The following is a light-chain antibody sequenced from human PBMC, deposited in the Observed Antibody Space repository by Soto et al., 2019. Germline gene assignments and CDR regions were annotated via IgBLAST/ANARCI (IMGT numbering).Light chain of an antibody. CDR1: QSVSSSY. CDR2: GAS. J-gene: IGKJ5*01. V-gene: IGKV3-20*01. CDR3: QHYGISPTTA. Sequence: EIGLTQSPGTLSLYTGERATLSCRASQSVSSSYLAWYQQKPGQAPRLLIYGASSRATGIPDRFSGSGSGKDFTLTISRLEFEDFAVYYCQHYGISPTTAVGQGTRLDIK.